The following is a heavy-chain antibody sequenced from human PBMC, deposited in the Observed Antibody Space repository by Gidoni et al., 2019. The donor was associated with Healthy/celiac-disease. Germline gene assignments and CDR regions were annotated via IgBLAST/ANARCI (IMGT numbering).Heavy chain of an antibody. V-gene: IGHV1-2*02. CDR1: GYTFTGYY. CDR3: ARDRVEPTGGMDV. CDR2: INPNSGGT. J-gene: IGHJ6*02. D-gene: IGHD1-26*01. Sequence: QVQLVQSGAEVKKPGASVKVSCKASGYTFTGYYMHWVRPAPGQGLEWMGWINPNSGGTNNEQKFQGRVTMTRDTSISTAYMGLSRLRSDDTAVYYCARDRVEPTGGMDVWGQGTTVTVSS.